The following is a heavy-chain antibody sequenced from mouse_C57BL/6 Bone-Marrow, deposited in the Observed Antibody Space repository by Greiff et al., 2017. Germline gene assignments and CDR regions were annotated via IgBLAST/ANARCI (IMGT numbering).Heavy chain of an antibody. CDR2: ISDGGSYT. V-gene: IGHV5-4*01. J-gene: IGHJ3*01. CDR1: GFTFSSYA. CDR3: ARDQWVLPLAY. Sequence: EVKVVESGGGLVKPGGSLKLSCAASGFTFSSYAMSWVRQTPEKRLEWVATISDGGSYTYYPDNVKGRFTISRDNAKNNLYLQMSHLKSEDTAMYYCARDQWVLPLAYWGQGTLVTVSA. D-gene: IGHD2-3*01.